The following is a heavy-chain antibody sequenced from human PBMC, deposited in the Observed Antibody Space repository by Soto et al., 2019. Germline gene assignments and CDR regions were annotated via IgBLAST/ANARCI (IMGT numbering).Heavy chain of an antibody. CDR3: TVYDFWSGPISHY. J-gene: IGHJ4*02. CDR2: ISYDGSNK. Sequence: PGGSLRLSCAASGFTFSSYAMHWVRQAPGKGLEWVAVISYDGSNKYYADSVKGRFTISRDNSKNTLYLQMNSLRAEDTAVYYCTVYDFWSGPISHYWGQGTLVTVSS. CDR1: GFTFSSYA. V-gene: IGHV3-30-3*01. D-gene: IGHD3-3*01.